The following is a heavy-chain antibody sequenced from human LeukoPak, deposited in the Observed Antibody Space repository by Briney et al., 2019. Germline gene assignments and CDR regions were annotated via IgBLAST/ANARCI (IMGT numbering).Heavy chain of an antibody. CDR2: IYYSGST. CDR1: GDFISSYY. CDR3: ARRAATVVTHDAFDI. V-gene: IGHV4-59*08. Sequence: PSETLSLTCTVSGDFISSYYWSWIRQPPGKGLEWVGNIYYSGSTNYNPSLKSRVTISIDTSKNHFSLKLSSVTAADTAVYYCARRAATVVTHDAFDIWGQGTMVTVSS. D-gene: IGHD4-23*01. J-gene: IGHJ3*02.